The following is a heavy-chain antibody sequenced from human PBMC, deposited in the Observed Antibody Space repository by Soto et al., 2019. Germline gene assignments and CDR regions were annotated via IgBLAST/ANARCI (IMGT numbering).Heavy chain of an antibody. Sequence: QITLKESGPSLVKPTQTLTLTCTFSGFSLTTNGVGVGWIRQSPGEALEWLALIYWDDDKRYCPSLMSRLTITKDNSKNQVVLTMTNMDSVDTATYYCAYSGDYSSSWGPAYWCQGTLVTVSS. CDR1: GFSLTTNGVG. V-gene: IGHV2-5*02. D-gene: IGHD6-13*01. J-gene: IGHJ4*02. CDR3: AYSGDYSSSWGPAY. CDR2: IYWDDDK.